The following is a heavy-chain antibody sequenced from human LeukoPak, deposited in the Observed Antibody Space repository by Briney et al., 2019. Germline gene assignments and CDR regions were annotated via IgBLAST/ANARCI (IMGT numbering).Heavy chain of an antibody. Sequence: SETLSLTCTVSGGFISGYYWNWIRQSPGKGVEWIGYIFYTGDTDYNPSLRSRVTMSVDRSNNRFSLQLASVTTADSAFYYCARAYRLTSPRGFDPWGPGILVTVSS. D-gene: IGHD3-16*02. V-gene: IGHV4-59*01. CDR3: ARAYRLTSPRGFDP. CDR2: IFYTGDT. J-gene: IGHJ5*02. CDR1: GGFISGYY.